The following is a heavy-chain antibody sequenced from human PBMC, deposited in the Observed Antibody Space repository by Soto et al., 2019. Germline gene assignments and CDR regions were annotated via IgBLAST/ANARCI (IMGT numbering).Heavy chain of an antibody. CDR3: ARRALWSGRGDYYYYGMDV. J-gene: IGHJ6*02. Sequence: GGSLRLSCAASGFTFSSYWMSWVRQAPGKGLEWVANIKQDGSEKYYVDSVKGRFTISRDNAKNSLYLQMNSLRAEDTAVYYCARRALWSGRGDYYYYGMDVWGQGTTVTVSS. D-gene: IGHD3-10*01. CDR2: IKQDGSEK. CDR1: GFTFSSYW. V-gene: IGHV3-7*03.